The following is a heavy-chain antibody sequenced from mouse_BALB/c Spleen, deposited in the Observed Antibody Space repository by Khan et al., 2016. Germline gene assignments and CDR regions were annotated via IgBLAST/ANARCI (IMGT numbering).Heavy chain of an antibody. D-gene: IGHD3-1*01. V-gene: IGHV6-6*02. CDR3: TRQLGLAY. CDR1: GFTFSNYW. Sequence: EVKLEESGGGLVQPGGSMKLSCVASGFTFSNYWMNWVRQSPEKGLEWVAEIRLKSNNYATHYAESVKGRFTISRDDSKSSVYLQMNNLRAEDPGIYYCTRQLGLAYWGQGTLVTVSA. J-gene: IGHJ3*01. CDR2: IRLKSNNYAT.